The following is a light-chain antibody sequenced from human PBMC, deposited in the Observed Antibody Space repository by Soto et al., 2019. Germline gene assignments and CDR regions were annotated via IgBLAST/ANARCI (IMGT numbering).Light chain of an antibody. CDR3: QQYNTYWT. V-gene: IGKV1-5*01. Sequence: DIPMTQSPSTLSGSVGDRVTITCPASQSISTWLAWYQQKPGKAPKLLIYDVSLLKSGVPSRFSGSGSGTELILTISSLQPDDSATYYCQQYNTYWTFGPGTKVDIK. CDR1: QSISTW. J-gene: IGKJ1*01. CDR2: DVS.